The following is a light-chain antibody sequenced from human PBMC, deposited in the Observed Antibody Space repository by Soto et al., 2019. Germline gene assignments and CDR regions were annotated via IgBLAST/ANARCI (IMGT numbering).Light chain of an antibody. V-gene: IGKV1-27*01. CDR1: QGISNS. CDR3: QRYNSLHRT. J-gene: IGKJ1*01. CDR2: AAS. Sequence: DIQMTQSPSSLSASVGDRVTITCRASQGISNSLAWYQQKPGKVPKPLIYAASTLQSGVPSRFSGSGSGTDFNLTISSLQPEDVATYFCQRYNSLHRTFGQGTKVEIK.